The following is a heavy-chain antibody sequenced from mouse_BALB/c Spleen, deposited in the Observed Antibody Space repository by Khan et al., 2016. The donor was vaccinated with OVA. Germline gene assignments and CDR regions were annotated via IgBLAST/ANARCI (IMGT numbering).Heavy chain of an antibody. J-gene: IGHJ1*01. CDR2: VNPNNGGT. CDR1: GYSFTGYY. V-gene: IGHV1-18*01. CDR3: AIDHCDFDV. Sequence: VQLQQSGPDLVKPGASVKISCKASGYSFTGYYIHWVKQSHGKSLEWIGRVNPNNGGTNSNQTFKGKAILTVDKSSNTAYMELRSLTSEDSAVYSGAIDHCDFDVWGAGTTVTVSS.